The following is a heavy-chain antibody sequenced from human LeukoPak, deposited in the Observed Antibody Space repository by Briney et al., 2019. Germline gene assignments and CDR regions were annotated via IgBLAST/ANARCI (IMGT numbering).Heavy chain of an antibody. J-gene: IGHJ5*02. V-gene: IGHV3-74*01. CDR3: ARAQVGAPTDL. Sequence: GGSLRLSCAASGFPFSSYAMYWVRQAPGKGLVWVARVHGDGDNISYADSVRGRFTISRDNAKDTLFLHMNSLRPEDTAVYYCARAQVGAPTDLWGQRTLVTVSS. CDR2: VHGDGDNI. D-gene: IGHD1-26*01. CDR1: GFPFSSYA.